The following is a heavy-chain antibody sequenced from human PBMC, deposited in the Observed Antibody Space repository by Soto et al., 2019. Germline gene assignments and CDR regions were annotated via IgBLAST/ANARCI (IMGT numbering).Heavy chain of an antibody. J-gene: IGHJ4*02. CDR1: GHTLTELS. CDR2: FDPEDGET. V-gene: IGHV1-24*01. Sequence: QVQLVQSGAEVKKPGASVKVSCKVSGHTLTELSMHWVRLAPGKGLEWMGGFDPEDGETISAQKFQGRVTMTEDTSTDSNYLELSSLRSEDTDVYYCAAGGTRWLHSHFDYWGQGTLVTISS. CDR3: AAGGTRWLHSHFDY. D-gene: IGHD1-1*01.